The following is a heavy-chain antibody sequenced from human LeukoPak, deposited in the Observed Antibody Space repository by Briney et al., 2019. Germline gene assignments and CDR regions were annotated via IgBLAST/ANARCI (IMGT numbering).Heavy chain of an antibody. D-gene: IGHD1-26*01. J-gene: IGHJ6*03. CDR3: ARVVGATRDYYYYMDV. CDR2: ISSSGSTI. V-gene: IGHV3-48*04. CDR1: GFTFSSYS. Sequence: GGSLRLSCAASGFTFSSYSMNWVRQAPGKGLEWVSYISSSGSTIYYADSVKGRFTISRDNAKNSLYLQMNSLRAEDTAVYYCARVVGATRDYYYYMDVWGKGTTVTISS.